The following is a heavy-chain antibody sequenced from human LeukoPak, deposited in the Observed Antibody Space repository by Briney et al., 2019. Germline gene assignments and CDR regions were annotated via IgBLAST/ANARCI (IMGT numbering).Heavy chain of an antibody. CDR3: ARDRGYYGSGSIDY. V-gene: IGHV4-39*07. Sequence: SETLSLTCTVSGGSISTSNYYWGWIRQPPGKGLEWIGSIYYSGSTYYNPSLKSRVTISVDTSKNQFSLRVTSVTAADTAVYYCARDRGYYGSGSIDYWGQGTLVTVSS. D-gene: IGHD3-10*01. CDR2: IYYSGST. J-gene: IGHJ4*02. CDR1: GGSISTSNYY.